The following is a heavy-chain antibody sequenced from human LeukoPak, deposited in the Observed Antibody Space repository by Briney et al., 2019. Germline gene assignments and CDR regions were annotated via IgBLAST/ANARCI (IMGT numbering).Heavy chain of an antibody. CDR3: AGSQAYDILSVRGSFDY. Sequence: ASVKVSCKASGYTFTSYYMHWVRQAPGQGLEWMGIINPSGGSTSYAQKFQGRATMTRDMSTSTVYMELSSLRSEDTAVYYCAGSQAYDILSVRGSFDYWSQGTLVTVSS. CDR2: INPSGGST. D-gene: IGHD3-22*01. J-gene: IGHJ4*02. V-gene: IGHV1-46*01. CDR1: GYTFTSYY.